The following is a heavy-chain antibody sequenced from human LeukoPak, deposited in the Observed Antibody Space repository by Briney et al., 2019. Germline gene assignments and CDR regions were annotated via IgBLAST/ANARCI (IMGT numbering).Heavy chain of an antibody. V-gene: IGHV3-74*01. CDR1: GFTFSNYM. Sequence: GGSLRLSCAASGFTFSNYMMHWVRQAPGKGLVWVSRIKSDGITITYADSVKGRFTNSRDNAKNTLYLQMNSLRAEGTAVYYCLRDLNWSLDQWGQGTLVTVSS. CDR3: LRDLNWSLDQ. J-gene: IGHJ4*02. CDR2: IKSDGITI. D-gene: IGHD1-20*01.